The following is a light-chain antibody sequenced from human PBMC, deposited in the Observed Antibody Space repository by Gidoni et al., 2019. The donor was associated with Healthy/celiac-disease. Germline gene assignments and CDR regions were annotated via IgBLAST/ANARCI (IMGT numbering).Light chain of an antibody. V-gene: IGKV3-20*01. J-gene: IGKJ3*01. CDR2: GAS. CDR3: QQYGSSLFT. CDR1: QTVSSSY. Sequence: EIVLTQSPGTLSLSPGERATLSCRASQTVSSSYLAWYQQKPGQAPRLLIYGASIRATGIPDRFSGSGSGTDFTLTISRLEPEDFAVYYCQQYGSSLFTFGPXTKVDIK.